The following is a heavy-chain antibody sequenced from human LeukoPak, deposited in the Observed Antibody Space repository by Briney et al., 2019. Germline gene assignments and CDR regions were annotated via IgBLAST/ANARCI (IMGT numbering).Heavy chain of an antibody. V-gene: IGHV3-30*04. CDR2: ISYDGSNK. CDR1: GFTFSSYA. D-gene: IGHD6-13*01. J-gene: IGHJ6*02. CDR3: ATSSSWYIRYYYYGMDV. Sequence: GGSLRLSCAASGFTFSSYAMYWVRQAPGKGLEWVAVISYDGSNKYYADSVKGRFTISRDNSKNTLYLQMNSLRAEDTAVYYCATSSSWYIRYYYYGMDVWGQGTTVTVSS.